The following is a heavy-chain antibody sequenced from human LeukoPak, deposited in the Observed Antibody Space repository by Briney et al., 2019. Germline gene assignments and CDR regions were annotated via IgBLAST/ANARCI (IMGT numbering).Heavy chain of an antibody. CDR2: IYLSGTT. J-gene: IGHJ4*02. CDR1: GNSISSGHY. V-gene: IGHV4-38-2*02. D-gene: IGHD3-9*01. Sequence: KPSGTLSLTCSVSGNSISSGHYWGWIRPTPGKGLEWIGSIYLSGTTYYNPSLKSRVTISVDTSKNQFSLKLSSVTAADTAVYFCARIFILSGFSSYFDHWGQGTLVTVSS. CDR3: ARIFILSGFSSYFDH.